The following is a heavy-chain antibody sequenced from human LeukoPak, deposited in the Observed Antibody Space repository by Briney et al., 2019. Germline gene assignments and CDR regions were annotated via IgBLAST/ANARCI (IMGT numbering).Heavy chain of an antibody. Sequence: SETLSLTCAVYGASFSGPHWTWIRQPPGKGLEWIGEINHRGSTNYNPSLKSRVTLSVDTSKNQFSLRLTSLTAADTAVYYCARGDSYGEFDYWGQRTLVTVSS. CDR1: GASFSGPH. V-gene: IGHV4-34*01. CDR3: ARGDSYGEFDY. CDR2: INHRGST. D-gene: IGHD5-18*01. J-gene: IGHJ4*02.